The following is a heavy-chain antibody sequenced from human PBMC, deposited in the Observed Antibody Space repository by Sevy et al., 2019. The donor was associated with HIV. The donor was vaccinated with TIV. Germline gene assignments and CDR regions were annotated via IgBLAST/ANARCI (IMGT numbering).Heavy chain of an antibody. V-gene: IGHV3-21*01. D-gene: IGHD3-22*01. CDR3: ARDQXEGNYYDSSGYYY. CDR1: GXXFSTYS. J-gene: IGHJ6*01. CDR2: IXSSGSYI. Sequence: GGSLRLXCAASGXXFSTYSMXXXXXAPGKGLEWVSXIXSSGSYIYYADSLMGRFTVSRDNAKNSLYLQMNSLRAEDTAVYYCARDQXEGNYYDSSGYYY.